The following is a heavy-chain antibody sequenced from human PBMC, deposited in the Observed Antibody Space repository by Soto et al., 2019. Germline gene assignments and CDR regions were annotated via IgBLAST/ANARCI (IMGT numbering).Heavy chain of an antibody. Sequence: GSLRLSCEASGFMFSTYLMSWVRQAPGKGLEWVANIKQGGNEKFYVDSVKGRFTISRDNAKKSLFLQMNSLRPEDTAVYYCVGALTYEVPYYYYGMDVWGQGTTVTVSS. D-gene: IGHD3-16*01. CDR2: IKQGGNEK. CDR1: GFMFSTYL. J-gene: IGHJ6*02. V-gene: IGHV3-7*01. CDR3: VGALTYEVPYYYYGMDV.